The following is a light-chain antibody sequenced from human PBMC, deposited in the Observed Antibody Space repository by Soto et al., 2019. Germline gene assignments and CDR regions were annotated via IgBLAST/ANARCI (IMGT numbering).Light chain of an antibody. V-gene: IGKV1-39*01. CDR3: QRSYTTPLT. CDR1: QSIVSS. J-gene: IGKJ4*01. CDR2: SAS. Sequence: DIPMTQSPSSLSASVGDRVTITCRASQSIVSSLNWYQQKPGGAPKLLIYSASSLQSGVPSRFSGSGAATDFTLTISNLQPEDFANYYRQRSYTTPLTFGGGTKVEIK.